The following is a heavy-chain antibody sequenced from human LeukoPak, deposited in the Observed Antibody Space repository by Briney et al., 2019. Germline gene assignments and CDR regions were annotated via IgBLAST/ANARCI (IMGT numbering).Heavy chain of an antibody. CDR2: ISYDGSNK. D-gene: IGHD3-9*01. CDR3: ARDAAYYDILTGYAGRDYYYGMDV. CDR1: GFTFSSYG. J-gene: IGHJ6*02. Sequence: GGSLRLSCAASGFTFSSYGMHWVRQAPGKGLEWVAVISYDGSNKYYADSVKGRFTISRDNSKNTLYLQMNSLRAEDTAVYYCARDAAYYDILTGYAGRDYYYGMDVWGQGTTVTVSS. V-gene: IGHV3-30*03.